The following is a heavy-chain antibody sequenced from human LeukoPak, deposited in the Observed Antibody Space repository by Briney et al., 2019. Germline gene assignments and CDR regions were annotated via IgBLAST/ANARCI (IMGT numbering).Heavy chain of an antibody. Sequence: GGSLRLSCAASGFTFSSYSMNWVRQAPGKGLEWVSSISSSSSYIYYADSVKGRFTISRDNAKNSLYLQMNSLRAEDTAVYYCAREGVYYYDSGGYPFDYWGQGTLVTVSS. D-gene: IGHD3-22*01. V-gene: IGHV3-21*01. J-gene: IGHJ4*02. CDR3: AREGVYYYDSGGYPFDY. CDR1: GFTFSSYS. CDR2: ISSSSSYI.